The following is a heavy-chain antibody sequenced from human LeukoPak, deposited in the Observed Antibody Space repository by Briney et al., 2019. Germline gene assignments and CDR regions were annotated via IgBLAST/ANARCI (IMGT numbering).Heavy chain of an antibody. D-gene: IGHD5-24*01. CDR1: GVTFEDYY. V-gene: IGHV3-11*01. CDR3: ARGENGSFDR. Sequence: GGSLRLSCKGSGVTFEDYYLSWIRQAPGKGLEWISYISSTGGDKFYADPVKGRFIISRDNAVNSVYMEMNDPTAEDTAFYYCARGENGSFDRWGQGTLVIVSS. J-gene: IGHJ4*02. CDR2: ISSTGGDK.